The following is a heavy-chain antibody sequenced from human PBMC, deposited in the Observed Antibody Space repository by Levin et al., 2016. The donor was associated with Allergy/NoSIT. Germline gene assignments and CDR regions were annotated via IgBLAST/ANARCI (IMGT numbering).Heavy chain of an antibody. J-gene: IGHJ4*02. V-gene: IGHV3-21*01. CDR3: ARDSYDSSGYYLGLDY. Sequence: WIRQPPGKGLEWVSSISSSSSYIYYADSVKGRFTISRDNAKNSLYLQMNSLRAEDTAVYYCARDSYDSSGYYLGLDYWGQGTLVTVSS. CDR2: ISSSSSYI. D-gene: IGHD3-22*01.